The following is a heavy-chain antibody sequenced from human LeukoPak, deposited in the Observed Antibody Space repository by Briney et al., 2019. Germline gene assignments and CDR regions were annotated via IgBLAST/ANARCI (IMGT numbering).Heavy chain of an antibody. V-gene: IGHV3-66*01. Sequence: GGSLRLSCETSAFSVTSNYMSWGRQAPGKGLEWVSVFYKDGSTYHADSVKGRFTISRDNAKNTVNLHMNTLRVEDTGLYYCTRDSGGDTNGYPSRWGQGTLVTVSS. J-gene: IGHJ4*02. CDR2: FYKDGST. D-gene: IGHD2-8*01. CDR3: TRDSGGDTNGYPSR. CDR1: AFSVTSNY.